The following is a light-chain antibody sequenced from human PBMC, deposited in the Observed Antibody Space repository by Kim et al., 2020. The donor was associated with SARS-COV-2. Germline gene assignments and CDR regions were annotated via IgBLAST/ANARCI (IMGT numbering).Light chain of an antibody. CDR3: QHWGT. CDR2: DAS. CDR1: QDISNY. V-gene: IGKV1-33*01. Sequence: DIQMTQSPSSLSASVGDRVTITCQASQDISNYLNWYQQKPGKAPKLLIYDASNLETGVPSRFSGSGSGTDFTFTISSLQPEDIATYYCQHWGTFGQGTKLEI. J-gene: IGKJ2*01.